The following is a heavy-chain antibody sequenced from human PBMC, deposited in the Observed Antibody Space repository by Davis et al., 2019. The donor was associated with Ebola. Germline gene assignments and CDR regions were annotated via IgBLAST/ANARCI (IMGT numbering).Heavy chain of an antibody. J-gene: IGHJ5*02. Sequence: SETLSLTCAVYGGSFSGYYWSWIRQPPGKGLEWIGEINHSGSTNYNPSLKSRVTISVDTSKNQFSLKLSSVTAADTAVYYCARVVYSSSWYQGFDPWGQGTLATVSS. V-gene: IGHV4-34*01. D-gene: IGHD6-13*01. CDR2: INHSGST. CDR3: ARVVYSSSWYQGFDP. CDR1: GGSFSGYY.